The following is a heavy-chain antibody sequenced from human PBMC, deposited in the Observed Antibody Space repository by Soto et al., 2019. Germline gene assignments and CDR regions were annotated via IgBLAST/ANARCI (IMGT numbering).Heavy chain of an antibody. CDR2: LYYSGCT. V-gene: IGHV4-59*08. CDR1: GDSIISYY. Sequence: SETLSLTCTVSGDSIISYYWGWIRQPPGKGLEWIGYLYYSGCTTYNPSLKGRVTISVDPSKDHFSLKLSSVPAAGTAVYYCARPRDCSSTSCYGALYSWGQGTLVTVS. CDR3: ARPRDCSSTSCYGALYS. J-gene: IGHJ1*01. D-gene: IGHD2-2*01.